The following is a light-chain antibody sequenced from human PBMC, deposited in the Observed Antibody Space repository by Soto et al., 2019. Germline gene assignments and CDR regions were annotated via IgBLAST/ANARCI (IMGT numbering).Light chain of an antibody. V-gene: IGKV3-20*01. Sequence: IVLTQSPGTLSLSPGERATLSCRASQSVSSNYLAWYQQKPGQAPRLLIYGASSRATAIPDRFSGSGSGTDFTLTISRLEPEDFAVYYRQQYIRSLRTYGQGNKVDIX. CDR2: GAS. J-gene: IGKJ1*01. CDR3: QQYIRSLRT. CDR1: QSVSSNY.